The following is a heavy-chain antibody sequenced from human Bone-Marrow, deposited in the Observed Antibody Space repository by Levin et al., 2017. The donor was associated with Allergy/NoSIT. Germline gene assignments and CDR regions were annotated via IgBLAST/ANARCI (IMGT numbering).Heavy chain of an antibody. Sequence: KVSCQASGYNFTRYWIGWVRQMPGKGLEWMGIILPDDSYTKYSPTFQGQVTISADKSINTAYVEWSSLKASDSAKYYCARHNRPFYSSASPFDLWGRGTLLTVSS. CDR2: ILPDDSYT. D-gene: IGHD2/OR15-2a*01. V-gene: IGHV5-51*01. J-gene: IGHJ2*01. CDR1: GYNFTRYW. CDR3: ARHNRPFYSSASPFDL.